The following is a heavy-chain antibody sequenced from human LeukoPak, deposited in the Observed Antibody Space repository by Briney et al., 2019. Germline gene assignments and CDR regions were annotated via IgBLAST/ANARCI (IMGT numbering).Heavy chain of an antibody. CDR3: ARGGSSSWFFDY. CDR1: GGPISSYY. D-gene: IGHD6-13*01. CDR2: IYYSGST. J-gene: IGHJ4*02. Sequence: KPSETLSLTCTVSGGPISSYYWSWIRQPPGKGLEWIGYIYYSGSTNYNPSLKSRVTISVDTSKNQFSLKLSSVTAADTAVYYCARGGSSSWFFDYWGQGALVTVSS. V-gene: IGHV4-59*01.